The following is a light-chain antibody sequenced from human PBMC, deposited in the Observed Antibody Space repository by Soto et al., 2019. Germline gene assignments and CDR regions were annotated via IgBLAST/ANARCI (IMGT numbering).Light chain of an antibody. J-gene: IGKJ1*01. CDR3: QQSHSTPRT. CDR1: QTISTY. CDR2: AAS. V-gene: IGKV1-39*01. Sequence: DIQMTQSPSSLSASVGDRVTITCRASQTISTYLNWYQQKPGKAPKLLIYAASRLQSGVPSRFSGSGSGTDFTLTISSLQPEDFATYYCQQSHSTPRTFGQGTKVDIK.